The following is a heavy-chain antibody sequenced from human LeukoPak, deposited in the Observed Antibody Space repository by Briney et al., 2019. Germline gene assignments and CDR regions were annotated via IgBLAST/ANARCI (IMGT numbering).Heavy chain of an antibody. D-gene: IGHD6-13*01. V-gene: IGHV1-8*01. CDR2: MNPNSGNT. CDR3: ARDESYSSSWYKRAHFDY. J-gene: IGHJ4*02. Sequence: ASVKVSCKASGYTFTSYDINWVRQATGQGLEWMGWMNPNSGNTGYAQKFKGRVTMTRNTSISTAYMELSSLRSEDTAVYYCARDESYSSSWYKRAHFDYWGQGTLVTVPS. CDR1: GYTFTSYD.